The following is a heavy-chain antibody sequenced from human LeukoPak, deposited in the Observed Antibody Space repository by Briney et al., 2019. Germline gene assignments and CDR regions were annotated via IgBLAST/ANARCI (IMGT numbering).Heavy chain of an antibody. V-gene: IGHV3-13*01. J-gene: IGHJ4*02. D-gene: IGHD6-19*01. CDR1: GFTFSSYD. Sequence: GGSLRLSRSPSGFTFSSYDMLWVRPATRRGVEWVSVIGTAGVTYYPGSVKGRFTISRENAKNSLYLQMNSLRAGDTAVYYCARVQYSSGWPKFDYWGQGTLVTVSS. CDR3: ARVQYSSGWPKFDY. CDR2: IGTAGVT.